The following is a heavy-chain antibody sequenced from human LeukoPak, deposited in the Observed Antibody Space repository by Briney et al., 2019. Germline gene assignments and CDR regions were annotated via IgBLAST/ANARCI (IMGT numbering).Heavy chain of an antibody. CDR2: IYHSGST. Sequence: SQTLSLTCTVSGGSISSGGYYWSWIRQPPGKGLEWIGYIYHSGSTYYNPSLKSRVTISVDRSKNQFSLKLSSVTAADTAVYYCARIAAAVDWYFDLWGRGTLVTVSS. J-gene: IGHJ2*01. CDR1: GGSISSGGYY. D-gene: IGHD6-13*01. CDR3: ARIAAAVDWYFDL. V-gene: IGHV4-30-2*01.